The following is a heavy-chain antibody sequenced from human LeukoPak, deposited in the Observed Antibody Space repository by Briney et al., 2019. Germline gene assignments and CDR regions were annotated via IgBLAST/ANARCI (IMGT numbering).Heavy chain of an antibody. CDR3: ARGDAGVVPAAEPTYYFDY. Sequence: GASVKVSCKASGGTFSSYAISWVRQAPGQGREWMGGIIPIFGTANYAQKIQGRVTITTDESTSTAYMEPSSLRSEDTVVYYRARGDAGVVPAAEPTYYFDYWGQGTLVTVSS. CDR2: IIPIFGTA. CDR1: GGTFSSYA. J-gene: IGHJ4*02. V-gene: IGHV1-69*05. D-gene: IGHD2-2*01.